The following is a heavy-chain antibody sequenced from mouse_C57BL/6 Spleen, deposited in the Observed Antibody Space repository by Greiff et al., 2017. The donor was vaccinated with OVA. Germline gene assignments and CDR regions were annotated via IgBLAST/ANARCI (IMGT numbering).Heavy chain of an antibody. V-gene: IGHV1-69*01. J-gene: IGHJ4*01. CDR3: ARGITTVPYAMDY. D-gene: IGHD1-1*01. CDR2: IDPSDSYP. Sequence: VQLQQSGAELVMPGASVKLSCKASGYTFTSYWMHWVKQRPGQGLEWIGEIDPSDSYPNSNQKFKGKSTLTVDKSSSTAYMQLSSLTSEDSAVYYCARGITTVPYAMDYWGQGTSVTVSS. CDR1: GYTFTSYW.